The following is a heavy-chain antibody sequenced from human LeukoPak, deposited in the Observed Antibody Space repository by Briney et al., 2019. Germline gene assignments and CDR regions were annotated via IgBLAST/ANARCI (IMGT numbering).Heavy chain of an antibody. D-gene: IGHD2-15*01. Sequence: ASVKVSCKTSEYTFTSYDINWVRQATGQGLEWMGWMNPNSGNTGYAQKFQGRVTMTRDMSTSTVYMELSSLRSEDTAVYYCARGVGCSGGSCYSSIDYWGQGTLVTVSS. V-gene: IGHV1-8*02. CDR1: EYTFTSYD. J-gene: IGHJ4*02. CDR2: MNPNSGNT. CDR3: ARGVGCSGGSCYSSIDY.